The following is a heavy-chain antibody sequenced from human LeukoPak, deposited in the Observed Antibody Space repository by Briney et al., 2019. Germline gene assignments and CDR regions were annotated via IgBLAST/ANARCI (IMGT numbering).Heavy chain of an antibody. D-gene: IGHD5-24*01. CDR1: GGSISSSSYY. J-gene: IGHJ4*02. V-gene: IGHV4-39*07. CDR2: IYYSGST. CDR3: ARTGGYNFNFFDY. Sequence: SETLSLTCSVSGGSISSSSYYWGWIRQPPGKGLEWIGSIYYSGSTYYNPSLKSRVTISVDTSKNQFSLKLSSVTAADTAVYYCARTGGYNFNFFDYWGQGTLVTVSS.